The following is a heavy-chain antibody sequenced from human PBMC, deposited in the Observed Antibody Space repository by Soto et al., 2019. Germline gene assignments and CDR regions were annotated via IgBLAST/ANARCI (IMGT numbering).Heavy chain of an antibody. CDR1: GGSVSSETHF. Sequence: QVQLQESGPGVVRSSETLSLTCAVFGGSVSSETHFWSWIRQPPGKVLEWIGYIYHSGITNSNPSLKGRLTISVDKSTNHFALSLASVTAADTAIYYCAREDMSGTYYFDSWGQGTRVTVSS. CDR2: IYHSGIT. V-gene: IGHV4-61*03. D-gene: IGHD1-26*01. CDR3: AREDMSGTYYFDS. J-gene: IGHJ4*02.